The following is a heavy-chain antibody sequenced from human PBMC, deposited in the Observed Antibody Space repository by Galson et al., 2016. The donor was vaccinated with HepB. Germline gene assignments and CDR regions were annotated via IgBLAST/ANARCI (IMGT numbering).Heavy chain of an antibody. J-gene: IGHJ2*01. Sequence: SLRLSCAASGFTFSSYAMGWVRQAPGKGLEWVSSISGSGGSTYYADSVKGRFSISRDNSKNTLYLQMNSLRAEDTALYYCVKDPAGSGWFLYWYFDLWGRGTLVTVSS. CDR1: GFTFSSYA. CDR3: VKDPAGSGWFLYWYFDL. CDR2: ISGSGGST. V-gene: IGHV3-23*01. D-gene: IGHD6-19*01.